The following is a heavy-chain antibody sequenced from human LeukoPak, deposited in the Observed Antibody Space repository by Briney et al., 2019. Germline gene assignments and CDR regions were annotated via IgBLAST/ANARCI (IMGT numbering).Heavy chain of an antibody. D-gene: IGHD3-22*01. CDR1: GGSISSSSYY. CDR2: IYYSGST. J-gene: IGHJ3*02. Sequence: SETLPLTCTVSGGSISSSSYYWGWIRQPPGKGLEWIGSIYYSGSTYYNPSLKSRVTISVDTSKNQFSLKLSSVTAADTAVYYCASGKYYYDSSGYYSWLNAFDIWGQGTMVTVSS. CDR3: ASGKYYYDSSGYYSWLNAFDI. V-gene: IGHV4-39*07.